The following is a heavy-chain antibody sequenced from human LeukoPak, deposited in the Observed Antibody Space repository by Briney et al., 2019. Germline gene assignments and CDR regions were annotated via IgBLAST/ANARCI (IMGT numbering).Heavy chain of an antibody. V-gene: IGHV3-74*01. D-gene: IGHD3-22*01. CDR2: ISDGGSTT. J-gene: IGHJ4*02. Sequence: GGSLRLSCAASGFTFSSYWMHWARQAPGKGLVWVSRISDGGSTTTYADSVKGRFTISRDNAKNTLYLQMNGLRAEDTAVYYCSRSAYYDGSGNYYDYWGQGTLVTVSS. CDR1: GFTFSSYW. CDR3: SRSAYYDGSGNYYDY.